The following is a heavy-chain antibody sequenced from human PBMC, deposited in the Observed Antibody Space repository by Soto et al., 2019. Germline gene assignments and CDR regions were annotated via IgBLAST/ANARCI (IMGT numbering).Heavy chain of an antibody. CDR1: RGSISSSSCY. D-gene: IGHD6-13*01. J-gene: IGHJ6*02. CDR3: ARHSAAGTTSINY. Sequence: SETLSLTCTVSRGSISSSSCYWGWIRQPPGKGLEWIGSIYYSGSTNYNPSLKSRVTMSVDTSKAQFSLRLSSVTAADTAVYYCARHSAAGTTSINYWGQGNTVTVSS. V-gene: IGHV4-39*01. CDR2: IYYSGST.